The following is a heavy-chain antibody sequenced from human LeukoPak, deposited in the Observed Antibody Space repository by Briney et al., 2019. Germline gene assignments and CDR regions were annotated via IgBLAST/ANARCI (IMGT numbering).Heavy chain of an antibody. CDR2: IYTSGST. CDR3: ARGGMWGFYYYLDV. Sequence: SETLSLTCTVSGGSISSGSYYWSWIRQPAGKGLEWIGRIYTSGSTNYNPSLKSRVTISVDTSKNQFSLKLSSVTAADTAVYYCARGGMWGFYYYLDVWGKGTTVTVSS. V-gene: IGHV4-61*02. J-gene: IGHJ6*03. D-gene: IGHD2-21*01. CDR1: GGSISSGSYY.